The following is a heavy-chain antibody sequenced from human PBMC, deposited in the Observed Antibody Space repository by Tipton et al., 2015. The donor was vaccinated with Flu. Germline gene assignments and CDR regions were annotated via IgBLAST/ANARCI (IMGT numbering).Heavy chain of an antibody. CDR2: IHSSGTA. CDR3: AREEWKEEMGTDAAYYYHYYALDV. CDR1: GDSVSSANYY. J-gene: IGHJ6*02. D-gene: IGHD5-24*01. Sequence: TLSLTCIVSGDSVSSANYYWSWIRQPPGKQLEWIGYIHSSGTAYYNPSVKSRVTISVDMSKNHFSLRLSSVTAADTAVYYRAREEWKEEMGTDAAYYYHYYALDVWGQGTTVIVSS. V-gene: IGHV4-61*03.